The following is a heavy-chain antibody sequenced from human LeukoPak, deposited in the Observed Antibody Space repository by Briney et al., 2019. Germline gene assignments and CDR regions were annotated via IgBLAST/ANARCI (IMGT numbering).Heavy chain of an antibody. Sequence: SETLSLTCAVYGGSFSGYYWSWIRQPPGKGLEWIGEINHSGSTNYNPSLKSRVTISVDTSKNQFSLKLSSVTAADTAVYYCERGPHEYSSSWYRPSYNWFDPWGQGTLVTVSS. CDR2: INHSGST. J-gene: IGHJ5*02. CDR3: ERGPHEYSSSWYRPSYNWFDP. D-gene: IGHD6-13*01. CDR1: GGSFSGYY. V-gene: IGHV4-34*01.